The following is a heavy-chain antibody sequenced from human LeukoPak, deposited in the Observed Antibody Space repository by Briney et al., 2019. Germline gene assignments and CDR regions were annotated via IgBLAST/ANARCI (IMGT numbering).Heavy chain of an antibody. CDR2: IIPILGIT. J-gene: IGHJ6*02. Sequence: SVKVSCKASGGTFSSYAISWVRQAPGQGLEWMGRIIPILGITNYAQKFQGRVTITADKFTSTAYMELSSLRSEDTAVYYCARDEYYSNYYYGMDVWGQGTTVTVSS. D-gene: IGHD3-16*01. CDR3: ARDEYYSNYYYGMDV. V-gene: IGHV1-69*04. CDR1: GGTFSSYA.